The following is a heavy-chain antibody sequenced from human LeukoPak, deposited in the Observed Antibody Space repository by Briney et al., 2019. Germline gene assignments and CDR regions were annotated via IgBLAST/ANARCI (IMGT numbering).Heavy chain of an antibody. Sequence: PSETLSLTCSVSGYSFTSGHFWGWIRQPPGKGLEWIANIYHTGSAHYNPSLKSRVTISVDTSKNQFSLKLSSVTAADTAVYYCARYCTSTTCILRGFDYWGQGTLVTVSS. D-gene: IGHD2-2*01. V-gene: IGHV4-38-2*01. CDR1: GYSFTSGHF. CDR2: IYHTGSA. CDR3: ARYCTSTTCILRGFDY. J-gene: IGHJ4*02.